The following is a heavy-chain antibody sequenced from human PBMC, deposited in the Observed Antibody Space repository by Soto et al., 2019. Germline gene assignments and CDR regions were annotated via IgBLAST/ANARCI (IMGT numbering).Heavy chain of an antibody. D-gene: IGHD3-22*01. CDR2: VSSSGST. V-gene: IGHV4-59*01. J-gene: IGHJ3*02. CDR3: ASGFYDSRGYSEAFDI. Sequence: SETLSLTXTVSGGSISGDHWNWIRQPPGKGLEWIAYVSSSGSTKYNPSLKSRVTISIDTTKNQFSLRLRSVTAADTAVYYCASGFYDSRGYSEAFDIWGQGTKVTVSS. CDR1: GGSISGDH.